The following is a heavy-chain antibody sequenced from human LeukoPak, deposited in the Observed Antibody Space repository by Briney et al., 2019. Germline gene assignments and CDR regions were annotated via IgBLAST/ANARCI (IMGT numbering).Heavy chain of an antibody. CDR2: ISYDGSNK. CDR1: GFTFSSYG. J-gene: IGHJ3*02. Sequence: GRSLRLSCAAPGFTFSSYGMHWVRQAPGKGLEWVAVISYDGSNKYYADSVKGRFTISRDNSKNTLYLQMNSLRAEDTAVYYCARGGGDIVVPGDAFDIWGQGTMVTVSS. CDR3: ARGGGDIVVPGDAFDI. D-gene: IGHD2-2*01. V-gene: IGHV3-30*03.